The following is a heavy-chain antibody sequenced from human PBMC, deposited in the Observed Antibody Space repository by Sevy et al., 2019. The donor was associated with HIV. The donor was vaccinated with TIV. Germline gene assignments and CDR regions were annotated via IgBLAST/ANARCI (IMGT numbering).Heavy chain of an antibody. CDR2: INWNSVSI. D-gene: IGHD3-9*01. V-gene: IGHV3-9*01. CDR1: GFTFDHHA. Sequence: GGSLRLSCAASGFTFDHHAMYWVRQAPGKGLEWVSGINWNSVSIGYADSVKGRFTISRDNAKNSLYLHLNSLRADDTALYYCAREGLAPHVYGADVWGQGTAVTVSS. J-gene: IGHJ6*02. CDR3: AREGLAPHVYGADV.